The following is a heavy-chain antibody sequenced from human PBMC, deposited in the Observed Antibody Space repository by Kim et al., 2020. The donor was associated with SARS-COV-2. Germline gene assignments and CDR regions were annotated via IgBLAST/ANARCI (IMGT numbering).Heavy chain of an antibody. CDR2: INHSGST. D-gene: IGHD2-21*02. CDR1: GGSFSGYY. V-gene: IGHV4-34*01. CDR3: ARKAYCGGDCYSLPNWFDP. J-gene: IGHJ5*02. Sequence: SETLSLTCAVYGGSFSGYYWSWIRQPPGKGLEWIGEINHSGSTNYNPSLKSRVTISVDTSKNQFSLKLSSVTAADTAVYYCARKAYCGGDCYSLPNWFDPWGQGTLVTVSS.